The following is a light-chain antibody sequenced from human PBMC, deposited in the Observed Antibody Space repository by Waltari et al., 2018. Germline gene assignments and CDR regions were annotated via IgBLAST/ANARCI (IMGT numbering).Light chain of an antibody. CDR3: QQYNGYST. Sequence: DIQMTQSPSNLSASVGDRVIITCRASQSISNWLAWYQQKPGEAPKPLIYKASSLESGVPSRFSGSGSGTEFTLTITSLQPDDFATYYCQQYNGYSTFGQGTKVEVE. J-gene: IGKJ1*01. CDR2: KAS. CDR1: QSISNW. V-gene: IGKV1-5*03.